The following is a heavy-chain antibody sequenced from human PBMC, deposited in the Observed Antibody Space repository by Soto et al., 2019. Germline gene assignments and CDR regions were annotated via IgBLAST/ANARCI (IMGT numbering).Heavy chain of an antibody. CDR1: GYTFTGYY. D-gene: IGHD6-19*01. J-gene: IGHJ3*02. V-gene: IGHV1-2*04. CDR2: INPNSGGT. Sequence: ASVKVSCKASGYTFTGYYMHWVRQAPGQGLEWMGWINPNSGGTNYAQKFQGWVTMTRDTSISTAYMELSRLRSDDTAVYYCARNSGPVADAFDIWGQGTMVTVSS. CDR3: ARNSGPVADAFDI.